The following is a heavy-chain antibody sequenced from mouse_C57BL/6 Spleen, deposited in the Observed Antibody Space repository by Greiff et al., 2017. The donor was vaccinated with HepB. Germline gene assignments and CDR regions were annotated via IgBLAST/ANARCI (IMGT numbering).Heavy chain of an antibody. J-gene: IGHJ1*03. V-gene: IGHV1-47*01. CDR3: ARGSYYGSSYSYWYFDV. CDR2: FHPYNDDT. Sequence: VQLQQSGAELVKPGASVKMSCKASGYTFTTYPIEWMKQNHGKSLEWIGNFHPYNDDTKYNEKFKGKATLTVEKSSSTVYLELSRLTSDDSAVYYCARGSYYGSSYSYWYFDVWGTGTTVTVSS. CDR1: GYTFTTYP. D-gene: IGHD1-1*01.